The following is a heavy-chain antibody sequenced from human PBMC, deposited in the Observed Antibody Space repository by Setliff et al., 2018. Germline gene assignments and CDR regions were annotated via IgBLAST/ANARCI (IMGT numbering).Heavy chain of an antibody. CDR3: ARDSSGWSGFSRLVGVYYYYMDV. J-gene: IGHJ6*03. CDR1: GCTFTRYA. CDR2: INTNTGNP. Sequence: WASVNVSCKASGCTFTRYAMNWVRQAPGQGLEWMGWINTNTGNPTYAQGFTGRFVLSLDTSVSTAYLQISSLKAEDTAVYYCARDSSGWSGFSRLVGVYYYYMDVWGKGTTVTVSS. V-gene: IGHV7-4-1*02. D-gene: IGHD6-19*01.